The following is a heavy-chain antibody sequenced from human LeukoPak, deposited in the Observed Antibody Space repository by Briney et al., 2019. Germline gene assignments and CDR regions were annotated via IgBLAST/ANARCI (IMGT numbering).Heavy chain of an antibody. CDR3: SGRDSSRSPRAY. CDR2: INPDGNEK. J-gene: IGHJ4*02. CDR1: GLTFTDFW. Sequence: GGSLRLSCAASGLTFTDFWTNWVRLAPGRGLEWLANINPDGNEKYCVDSVKGRFAMSRDNAKNEVYLEMNSLRAEDTGVYYCSGRDSSRSPRAYWGQGTLVSVSS. D-gene: IGHD6-13*01. V-gene: IGHV3-7*01.